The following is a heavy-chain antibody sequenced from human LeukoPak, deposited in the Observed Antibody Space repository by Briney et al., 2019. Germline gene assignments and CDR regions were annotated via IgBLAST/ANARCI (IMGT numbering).Heavy chain of an antibody. CDR1: GFTFSSYA. CDR2: IIDGGGTT. CDR3: AQDYGRDGEGTMFDY. D-gene: IGHD3-10*01. V-gene: IGHV3-23*01. Sequence: PGGSLRLSCAASGFTFSSYAMHWIRQAPGKGLEWVSGIIDGGGTTYNADSVKGRFTVSRDDSKNTLYLQMNSLRAEDTAVYYCAQDYGRDGEGTMFDYWGQGILVTVSS. J-gene: IGHJ4*02.